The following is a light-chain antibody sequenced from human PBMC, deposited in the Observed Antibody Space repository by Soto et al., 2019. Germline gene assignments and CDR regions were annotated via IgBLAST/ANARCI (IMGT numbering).Light chain of an antibody. J-gene: IGKJ1*01. Sequence: DIQMTQSPSTLSASVGDRVTITCRASQSISSWLAWYQQKPGKAPTFLIYKTSTLETGVPSRFSGSGSGTEFTLTISSLQPEDFATYYCQQSYSTLRTFGQGTKVDIK. CDR3: QQSYSTLRT. CDR1: QSISSW. CDR2: KTS. V-gene: IGKV1-5*03.